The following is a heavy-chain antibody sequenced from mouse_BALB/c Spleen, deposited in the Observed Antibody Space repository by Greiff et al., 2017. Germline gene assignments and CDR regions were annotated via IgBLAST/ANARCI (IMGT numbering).Heavy chain of an antibody. D-gene: IGHD4-1*01. CDR1: GYTFTSYW. Sequence: VQLQQSGAELARPGASVKLSCKASGYTFTSYWMQWVKQRPGQGLEWIGAIYPGDGDTRYTQKFKGKATLTADKSSSTAYMQLSSLASEDSAVYYCARNWDDCAMDYWGQGTSVTVSS. CDR3: ARNWDDCAMDY. CDR2: IYPGDGDT. J-gene: IGHJ4*01. V-gene: IGHV1-87*01.